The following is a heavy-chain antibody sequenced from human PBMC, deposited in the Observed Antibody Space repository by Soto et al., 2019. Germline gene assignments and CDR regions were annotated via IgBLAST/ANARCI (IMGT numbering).Heavy chain of an antibody. V-gene: IGHV3-7*05. CDR1: GFTFSSYW. J-gene: IGHJ5*02. Sequence: EVQLVESGGGLVLPGGSLRLACAASGFTFSSYWMTWVRQAPGKGLEWVANIRQDGGQIDYVDSVKGRFTISRDNAKNTLYLQMNSLRAEDTAVYYCAIWTVSANNGFDPWGQGTLVTVSS. CDR2: IRQDGGQI. CDR3: AIWTVSANNGFDP. D-gene: IGHD2-8*01.